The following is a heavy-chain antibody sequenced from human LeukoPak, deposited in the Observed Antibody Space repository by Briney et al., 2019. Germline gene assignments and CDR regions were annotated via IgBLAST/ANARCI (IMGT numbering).Heavy chain of an antibody. D-gene: IGHD3-22*01. CDR3: ARAIVVVRECWFDP. J-gene: IGHJ5*02. V-gene: IGHV4-59*08. CDR2: IYYSGST. CDR1: GGSISSHY. Sequence: SETLSLTCTVSGGSISSHYWSWIRQPPGKGLEWFGYIYYSGSTNYNPSLKSRVTISVDTSKNQFSLKLSSVTAADTAVYYCARAIVVVRECWFDPWGQGTLVTVSS.